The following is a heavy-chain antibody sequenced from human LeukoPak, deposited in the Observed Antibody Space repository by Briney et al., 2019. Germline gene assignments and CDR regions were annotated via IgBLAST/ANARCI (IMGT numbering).Heavy chain of an antibody. V-gene: IGHV4-39*01. CDR2: IYYSGNT. D-gene: IGHD6-13*01. CDR3: ARTTEAHSWRTRYYDYYMDV. Sequence: PSETLSLTCTVSGVSISSSNSYWGWIRQPPGKGLEWIGSIYYSGNTYYNASLKSQVSISIDTSKNQFSLKVTSVTAADTAVYYCARTTEAHSWRTRYYDYYMDVWGKGTTVTVSS. CDR1: GVSISSSNSY. J-gene: IGHJ6*03.